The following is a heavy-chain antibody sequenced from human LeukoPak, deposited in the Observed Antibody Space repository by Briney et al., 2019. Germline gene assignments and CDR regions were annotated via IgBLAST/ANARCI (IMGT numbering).Heavy chain of an antibody. D-gene: IGHD5-18*01. J-gene: IGHJ3*02. V-gene: IGHV4-4*07. CDR3: ARDLPYSRNAFDI. CDR2: IYTSGST. CDR1: GGSISGYY. Sequence: KPSETLSLTCTVSGGSISGYYWSWLRQPAGKGLEWIGRIYTSGSTNYNPSLKSRVTMSVDTSKNQFSLKLSSVTAADTAVYYCARDLPYSRNAFDIWGQGTMVTVSS.